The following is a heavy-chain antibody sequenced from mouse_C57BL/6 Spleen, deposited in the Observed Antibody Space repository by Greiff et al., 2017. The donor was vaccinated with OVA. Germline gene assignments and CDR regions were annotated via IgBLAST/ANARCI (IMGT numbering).Heavy chain of an antibody. V-gene: IGHV1-85*01. Sequence: QVQLQHSGPELVKPGASVKLSCKASGYTFTSYDINWVKQRPGQGLEWIGWIYPRDGSTKYNEKFKGKATLTVDTSSSTAYMELHSLTSEDSAVYFCARWGTAQATGLDYWGQGTTLTVSS. J-gene: IGHJ2*01. CDR3: ARWGTAQATGLDY. D-gene: IGHD3-2*02. CDR1: GYTFTSYD. CDR2: IYPRDGST.